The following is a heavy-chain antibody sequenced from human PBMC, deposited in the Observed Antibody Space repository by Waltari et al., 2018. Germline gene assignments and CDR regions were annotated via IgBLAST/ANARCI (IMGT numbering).Heavy chain of an antibody. CDR3: ARDLKPYNWYFDL. CDR2: ISPNRGRT. V-gene: IGHV1-2*02. Sequence: QVQLVQSGAEVKKPGASVKVSCKASGYTFIDNYIHWVRQAPGQGLEWMEWISPNRGRTEYAQNCQGRVTMTRDTSISTAYMELYRLRSDDTAVYYCARDLKPYNWYFDLWGRGTLVTVSS. D-gene: IGHD3-10*01. J-gene: IGHJ2*01. CDR1: GYTFIDNY.